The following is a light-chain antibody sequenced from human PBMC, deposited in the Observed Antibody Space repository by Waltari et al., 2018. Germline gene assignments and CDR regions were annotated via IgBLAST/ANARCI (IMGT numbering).Light chain of an antibody. V-gene: IGKV1-39*01. CDR2: AAS. CDR3: QHSYTTPLT. Sequence: DIQMTQSPSSLSASVGDRVIITCRASQAISIYLNWYQQKPGKAPNPLIYAASTLQRGIPSRFSGSGSGTHFTLTISSLQPEDFATYYCQHSYTTPLTFGGGTKVEI. CDR1: QAISIY. J-gene: IGKJ4*01.